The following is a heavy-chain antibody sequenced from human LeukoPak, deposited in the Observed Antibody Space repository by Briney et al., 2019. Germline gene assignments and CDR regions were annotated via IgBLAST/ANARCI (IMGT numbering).Heavy chain of an antibody. Sequence: GGSLRLSCAASGFTFSSYGMHWVRQAPGKGLEWVAVIWYDGSNKYYVDSVKGRFTISRDNPKNTLYLQMNSLRGEDTAVYYCARSRTGTAAYAADYWGQGNLVTVSS. D-gene: IGHD6-13*01. CDR1: GFTFSSYG. CDR2: IWYDGSNK. V-gene: IGHV3-33*01. J-gene: IGHJ4*02. CDR3: ARSRTGTAAYAADY.